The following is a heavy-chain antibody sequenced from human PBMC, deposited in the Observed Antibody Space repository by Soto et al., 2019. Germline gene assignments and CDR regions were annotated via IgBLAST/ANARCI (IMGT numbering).Heavy chain of an antibody. Sequence: PSETLSLTCTVSGGSISSYYWSWIRQPPGKGLEWIGYIYYSGSTNYNPSLKSRVTISVDTSKNQFSLKLSSVTAADTAVYYCARREGSATMVRGVGAHYYYYMDVWGKGTTVTVSS. CDR3: ARREGSATMVRGVGAHYYYYMDV. CDR2: IYYSGST. V-gene: IGHV4-59*08. J-gene: IGHJ6*03. CDR1: GGSISSYY. D-gene: IGHD3-10*01.